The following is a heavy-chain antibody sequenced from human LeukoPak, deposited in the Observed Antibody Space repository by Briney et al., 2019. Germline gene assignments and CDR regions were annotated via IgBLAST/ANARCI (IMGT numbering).Heavy chain of an antibody. D-gene: IGHD5-12*01. CDR2: IYYSGST. CDR3: ARRDPGGGYAYYFDY. J-gene: IGHJ4*02. Sequence: SETLSLTCTVSGGSISSSSYYWGWIRQPPGRGLEWIGSIYYSGSTYYNPSLKSRVTISVDTSKNQFSLKLSSVTAADTAVYYCARRDPGGGYAYYFDYWGQGTLVTVSS. V-gene: IGHV4-39*01. CDR1: GGSISSSSYY.